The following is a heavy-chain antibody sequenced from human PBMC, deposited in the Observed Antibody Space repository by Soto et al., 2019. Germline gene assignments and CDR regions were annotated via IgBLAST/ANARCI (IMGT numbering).Heavy chain of an antibody. V-gene: IGHV4-59*11. J-gene: IGHJ5*02. D-gene: IGHD3-22*01. CDR1: GGSITGHF. CDR2: IHYTEST. Sequence: SETLSLTCTVSGGSITGHFCSWIRQPPGKGLEWIGYIHYTESTHYNPSLKSRVTISVDTSKNQFSLKLSSVTAADSAVYFCAVADSSPNHNWFDPWGQGTLVTVSS. CDR3: AVADSSPNHNWFDP.